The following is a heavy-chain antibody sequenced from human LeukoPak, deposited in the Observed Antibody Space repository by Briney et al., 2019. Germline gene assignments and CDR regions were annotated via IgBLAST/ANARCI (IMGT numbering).Heavy chain of an antibody. V-gene: IGHV4-59*01. CDR1: GGSISSYY. D-gene: IGHD3-22*01. CDR2: IYYSGST. J-gene: IGHJ4*02. Sequence: SETLSLTCTVSGGSISSYYWSWIRQPPGKGLEWIGYIYYSGSTNYNPSLKSRVTISVDTSKNQFSLKLSSVTAADTAVYYCARGEYYYDSSGYFDYWGQGTLVTVSS. CDR3: ARGEYYYDSSGYFDY.